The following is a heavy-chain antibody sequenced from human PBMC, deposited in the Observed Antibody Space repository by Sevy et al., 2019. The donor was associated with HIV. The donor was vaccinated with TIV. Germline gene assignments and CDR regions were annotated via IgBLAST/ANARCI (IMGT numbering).Heavy chain of an antibody. D-gene: IGHD3-22*01. V-gene: IGHV4-59*01. CDR2: FYYSGKN. J-gene: IGHJ4*02. CDR3: ASEGPSYYDRSGYYRFDY. CDR1: GGSISSYY. Sequence: SETLSLTCSVSGGSISSYYWSWIRQPPGKGLEWIGSFYYSGKNIYSPSLKSRVTSSVDTSKNQFSLKLRSVTAADTAVYYCASEGPSYYDRSGYYRFDYWGQGTLVTVSS.